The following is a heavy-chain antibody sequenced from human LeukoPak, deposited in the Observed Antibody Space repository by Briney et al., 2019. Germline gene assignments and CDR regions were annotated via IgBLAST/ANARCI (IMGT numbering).Heavy chain of an antibody. J-gene: IGHJ5*02. CDR3: ARDGGDGWFDP. D-gene: IGHD3-10*01. Sequence: SETLSLTCTVSGGSISGYYWNWIRQPAGKGLEWIGRISSRGNTNYNPSLKSRLTMSVDTSKNQFSLKLTSVTAADTAVYYCARDGGDGWFDPWGQGSLVTVSS. CDR2: ISSRGNT. CDR1: GGSISGYY. V-gene: IGHV4-4*07.